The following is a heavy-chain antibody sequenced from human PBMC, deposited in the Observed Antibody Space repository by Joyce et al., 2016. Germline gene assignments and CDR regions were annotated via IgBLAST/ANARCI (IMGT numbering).Heavy chain of an antibody. V-gene: IGHV4-59*01. CDR1: GGSISSYY. CDR3: ARGNDYDYWSGYEAHYFDY. Sequence: PSETLSLSCTVSGGSISSYYWSWIRQPPGKGLEWIGYINHRGRTNYNPSLKSRVTISVDTSKNEFSLKMTSETAADTAVYYCARGNDYDYWSGYEAHYFDYWGQGTLVTVSS. D-gene: IGHD3-3*01. CDR2: INHRGRT. J-gene: IGHJ4*02.